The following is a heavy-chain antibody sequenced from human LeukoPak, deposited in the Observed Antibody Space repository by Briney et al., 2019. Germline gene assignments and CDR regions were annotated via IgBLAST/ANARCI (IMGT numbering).Heavy chain of an antibody. D-gene: IGHD1-1*01. J-gene: IGHJ4*02. CDR3: ARDSPGYLAYDS. CDR1: GFTFRSFA. Sequence: GGSLRLSCAASGFTFRSFAMSWVRQAPGKGLEWVSTVSGGGGSTYYADSVRGRFTISRDNSKNTLYLQMNSLRAEDTAVYYCARDSPGYLAYDSWGQGTLVTVSS. CDR2: VSGGGGST. V-gene: IGHV3-23*01.